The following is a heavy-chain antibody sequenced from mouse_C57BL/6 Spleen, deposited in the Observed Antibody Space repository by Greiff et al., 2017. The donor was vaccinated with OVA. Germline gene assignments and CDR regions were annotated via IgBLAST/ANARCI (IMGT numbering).Heavy chain of an antibody. Sequence: QVQLQQSGAELARPGASVKLSCKASGYTFTSYGISWVKQRTGQGLEWIGEIYPRSGNTYYNEKFKGKATLTADKSSSTAYMELRSLTSEDSAVYFCARFGDGYYENAMDYWGQGTSVTVSS. V-gene: IGHV1-81*01. D-gene: IGHD2-3*01. CDR3: ARFGDGYYENAMDY. J-gene: IGHJ4*01. CDR1: GYTFTSYG. CDR2: IYPRSGNT.